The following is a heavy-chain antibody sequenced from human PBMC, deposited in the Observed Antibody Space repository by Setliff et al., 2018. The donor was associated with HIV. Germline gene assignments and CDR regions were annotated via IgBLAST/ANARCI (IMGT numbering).Heavy chain of an antibody. J-gene: IGHJ6*03. Sequence: SETLSLTCTVSGGSIGSYYWSWIRQPAGKGLEWIGRIYTSGSTNYNPSLKSRVTMSVDTSKNQFSLKLSSVTAADTAVYYCARGIAAAGIYYYYYMDVWGKGTTVTVSS. V-gene: IGHV4-4*07. CDR1: GGSIGSYY. D-gene: IGHD6-13*01. CDR2: IYTSGST. CDR3: ARGIAAAGIYYYYYMDV.